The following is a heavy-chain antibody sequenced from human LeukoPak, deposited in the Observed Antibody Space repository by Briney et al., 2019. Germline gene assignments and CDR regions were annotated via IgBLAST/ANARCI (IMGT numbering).Heavy chain of an antibody. Sequence: PGGSLRLSCAASGFTFDDYAMHWVRQAPGKGLEWVSGISWNSGSIAYADSVKGRFTIPRDNAKNSLYLQMNSLRTEDMALYYCAKDMSGYGGSFDYWGQGTLVTVSS. CDR2: ISWNSGSI. CDR1: GFTFDDYA. D-gene: IGHD5-12*01. J-gene: IGHJ4*02. CDR3: AKDMSGYGGSFDY. V-gene: IGHV3-9*03.